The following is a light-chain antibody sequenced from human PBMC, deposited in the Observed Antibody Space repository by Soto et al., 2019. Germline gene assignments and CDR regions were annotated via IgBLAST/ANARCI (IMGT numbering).Light chain of an antibody. Sequence: DIQMTQSPSSLSASVGDRVTITCRASQSISSYLNWYQQKPGKAPKLLIYAASSLQSGVPSRFSGSGAGTDFTLTSSSLQPEDGATYYWQQSYSTPIFGQGTRLEIK. CDR1: QSISSY. J-gene: IGKJ5*01. CDR3: QQSYSTPI. CDR2: AAS. V-gene: IGKV1-39*01.